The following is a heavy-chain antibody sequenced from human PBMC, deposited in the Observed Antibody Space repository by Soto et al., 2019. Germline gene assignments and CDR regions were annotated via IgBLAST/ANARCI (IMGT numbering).Heavy chain of an antibody. J-gene: IGHJ6*02. V-gene: IGHV1-46*03. CDR1: GYTFTSYY. D-gene: IGHD2-2*01. CDR3: ARALCSSTSCYAGSAGYYYYGMDV. CDR2: INPSGGST. Sequence: QVQLVQSGAEVKKPGASVKVSCKASGYTFTSYYMHWVRQAPGQGLEWMGIINPSGGSTSYAQKFQGRGTMTRDTSTSTVYMELSSLRSEDTAVYYCARALCSSTSCYAGSAGYYYYGMDVWGQGTTVTVSS.